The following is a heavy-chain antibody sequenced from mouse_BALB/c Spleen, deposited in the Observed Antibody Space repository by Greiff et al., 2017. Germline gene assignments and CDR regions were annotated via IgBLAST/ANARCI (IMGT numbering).Heavy chain of an antibody. D-gene: IGHD2-3*01. CDR3: GSAAYDGHWAFAY. CDR2: INPYNGDT. Sequence: VQLKQSGPELVKPGASVKISCKASGYSFTGDFMNWVKQRHGKSLEWIGRINPYNGDTFYNQKFKGKATLTVDKSSSTAHMELLSLTSEDSAVYYCGSAAYDGHWAFAYWGQGTLVTVSA. J-gene: IGHJ3*01. CDR1: GYSFTGDF. V-gene: IGHV1-37*01.